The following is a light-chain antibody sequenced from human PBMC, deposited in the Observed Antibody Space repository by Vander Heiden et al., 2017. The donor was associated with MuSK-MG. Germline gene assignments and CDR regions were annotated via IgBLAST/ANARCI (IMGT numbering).Light chain of an antibody. CDR1: QTISSY. Sequence: DIQMTQSPSSLSASVGDRVTITCRASQTISSYVNWYQQKPGKAPNLLIYAASSLQSGVPSRFSGSGSGTDFTLTISRLQPEDFATYYCQQSDSTPITFGGGTKVEIK. CDR3: QQSDSTPIT. CDR2: AAS. V-gene: IGKV1-39*01. J-gene: IGKJ4*01.